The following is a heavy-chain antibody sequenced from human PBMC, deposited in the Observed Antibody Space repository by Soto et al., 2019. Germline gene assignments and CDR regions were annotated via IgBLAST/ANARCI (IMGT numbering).Heavy chain of an antibody. CDR2: IYYSGST. J-gene: IGHJ4*02. V-gene: IGHV4-31*03. Sequence: SETLSLTCTFSGGSISSGGYYWSWIRQHPGKGLEWIGYIYYSGSTYYNPSLKSRVTISVDTSKNQFSLKLSSVTAADTAVYYCARVIVATITFDYWGQGTLVTVSS. CDR3: ARVIVATITFDY. CDR1: GGSISSGGYY. D-gene: IGHD5-12*01.